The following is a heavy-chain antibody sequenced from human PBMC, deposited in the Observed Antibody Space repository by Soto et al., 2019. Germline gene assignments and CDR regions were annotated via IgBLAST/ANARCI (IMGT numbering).Heavy chain of an antibody. D-gene: IGHD6-6*01. Sequence: GESLKISYKGSGYSFTSYWIGWVRQMPGKGLEWMGIIYPGDSDTRYSPSFQGQVTISADKSISTAYLQWSSLKASDTAMYYCARHLGLAVRQNYYYMDVWGKGTTVTVSS. CDR2: IYPGDSDT. CDR3: ARHLGLAVRQNYYYMDV. V-gene: IGHV5-51*01. J-gene: IGHJ6*03. CDR1: GYSFTSYW.